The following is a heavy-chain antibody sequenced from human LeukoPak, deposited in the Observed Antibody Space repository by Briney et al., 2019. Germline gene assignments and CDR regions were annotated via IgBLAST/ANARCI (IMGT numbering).Heavy chain of an antibody. V-gene: IGHV4-39*01. CDR2: IYYSGST. Sequence: SETLSLTCTVSGGSISSSSYWWGWIRQPPGKGLEWIANIYYSGSTHYNPSLKSRVTISIEKSKNQFSLKLSSVTAADTAVYYCARNYYESSGYYPWNFDYWGQGTLVTVSS. J-gene: IGHJ4*02. CDR3: ARNYYESSGYYPWNFDY. D-gene: IGHD3-22*01. CDR1: GGSISSSSYW.